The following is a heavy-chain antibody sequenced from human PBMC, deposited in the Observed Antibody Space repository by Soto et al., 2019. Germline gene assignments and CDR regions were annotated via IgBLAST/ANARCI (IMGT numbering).Heavy chain of an antibody. Sequence: QVQLVESGGGVVQPGRSLRLSCAASGFTFSSYGMHWARQAPGKGLEWLAFISYDGSNNFHADSVKGRFTISRDNSKNTLYLQLNSLRAEDTAVYYCAKEDRTYYDFWSGYYVVTDYWGQGTLVTVSS. J-gene: IGHJ4*02. CDR2: ISYDGSNN. CDR3: AKEDRTYYDFWSGYYVVTDY. D-gene: IGHD3-3*01. CDR1: GFTFSSYG. V-gene: IGHV3-30*18.